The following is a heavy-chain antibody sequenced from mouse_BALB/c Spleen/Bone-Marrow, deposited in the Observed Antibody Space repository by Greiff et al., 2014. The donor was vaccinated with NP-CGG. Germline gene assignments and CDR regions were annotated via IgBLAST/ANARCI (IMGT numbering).Heavy chain of an antibody. CDR1: GYSFTGYY. Sequence: EVKLVESGPELVKPGASVKISCKASGYSFTGYYMHWVKQSHVKSLEWIGRINPYNGATRYNQNFKDKASVIVDKSSSTAYMEHRSLTSEDSAVYYCARYYYGSSYFDYWGQGTTLTVSS. V-gene: IGHV1-31*01. CDR2: INPYNGAT. CDR3: ARYYYGSSYFDY. J-gene: IGHJ2*01. D-gene: IGHD1-1*01.